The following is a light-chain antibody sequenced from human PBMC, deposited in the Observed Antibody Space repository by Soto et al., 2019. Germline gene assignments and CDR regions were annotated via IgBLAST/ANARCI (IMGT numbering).Light chain of an antibody. CDR3: AAYAGSITHWV. CDR2: KVS. Sequence: QSVLTQPASVSGSPGQSITISCTGTSSDVGGYNYVSWYQQHPGNAPKLMIYKVSKRPSGVSNRFSGSKSGNTASLTISGLQAEDEADYYCAAYAGSITHWVFGGGTKLTVL. V-gene: IGLV2-14*01. J-gene: IGLJ3*02. CDR1: SSDVGGYNY.